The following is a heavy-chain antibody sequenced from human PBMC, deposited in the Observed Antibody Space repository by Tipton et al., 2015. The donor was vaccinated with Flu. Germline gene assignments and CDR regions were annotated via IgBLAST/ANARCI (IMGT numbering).Heavy chain of an antibody. CDR3: AKLVYFDSSGYYRYYFDY. Sequence: TLSLTCTVSGDSMRSDYFWGWIRQAPGKGLEWIGNIHYSGSPHYNPSLKSRVTISVDTSKNQFSLRLTSVTAADTAVYYCAKLVYFDSSGYYRYYFDYWGQGTLVTVST. CDR2: IHYSGSP. V-gene: IGHV4-38-2*02. CDR1: GDSMRSDYF. J-gene: IGHJ4*02. D-gene: IGHD3-22*01.